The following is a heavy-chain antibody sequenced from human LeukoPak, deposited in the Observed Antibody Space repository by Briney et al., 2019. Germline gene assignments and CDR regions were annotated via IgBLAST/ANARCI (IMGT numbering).Heavy chain of an antibody. Sequence: PGGSLRLSCAASRFTFSSYSMNWVRQAPGKGLEWVSSISSSGSFIYYADSVKGRFTISRDNARNSLYLQMNSLTVEDTAVYYCARDMGWQQFDQWGQGTLVTVSS. V-gene: IGHV3-21*01. CDR3: ARDMGWQQFDQ. CDR2: ISSSGSFI. J-gene: IGHJ4*02. CDR1: RFTFSSYS. D-gene: IGHD5-24*01.